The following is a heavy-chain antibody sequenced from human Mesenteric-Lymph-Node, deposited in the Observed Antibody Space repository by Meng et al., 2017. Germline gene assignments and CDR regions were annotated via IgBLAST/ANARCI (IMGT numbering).Heavy chain of an antibody. D-gene: IGHD6-19*01. J-gene: IGHJ4*02. Sequence: GESLKISCKGSGYSFTSYWIGWVRQMPGKGLEWMGIIYPGDSDTRYSPSFQGQVTISADKSISTAYLQWSSLKASDTAMYYCARDRGAYSSGWYWYYFDYWGQGTLVTVSS. CDR3: ARDRGAYSSGWYWYYFDY. CDR2: IYPGDSDT. V-gene: IGHV5-51*01. CDR1: GYSFTSYW.